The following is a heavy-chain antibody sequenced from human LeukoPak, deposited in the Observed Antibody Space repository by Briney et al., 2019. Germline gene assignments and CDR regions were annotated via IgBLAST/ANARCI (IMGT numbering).Heavy chain of an antibody. J-gene: IGHJ4*02. V-gene: IGHV4-59*08. D-gene: IGHD6-13*01. Sequence: SGTLSLTCTVSGGSISSYYWSWIRQPPGKGHDWIGYIYHTGTTNYNPSLKSRVTMSVDTSKNQFSLKLSSVTAADTAVYYCARQNPAAEGQGLDHWGQGALVTVSS. CDR3: ARQNPAAEGQGLDH. CDR1: GGSISSYY. CDR2: IYHTGTT.